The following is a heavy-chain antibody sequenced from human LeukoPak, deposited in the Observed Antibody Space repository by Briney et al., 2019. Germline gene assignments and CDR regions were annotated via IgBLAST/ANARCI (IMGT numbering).Heavy chain of an antibody. D-gene: IGHD2-15*01. V-gene: IGHV4-4*07. J-gene: IGHJ5*02. CDR3: ARGVSLGYCSGGSCYNRFDA. CDR2: IYTSGTT. CDR1: GGSISSYY. Sequence: SETLSLTCTVSGGSISSYYWSWIRQPAGKGLEWIARIYTSGTTNYNPSLKSRVTMSVDTSKNQFSLELSSLTAADTAVYYCARGVSLGYCSGGSCYNRFDAWGQGTLVTVSS.